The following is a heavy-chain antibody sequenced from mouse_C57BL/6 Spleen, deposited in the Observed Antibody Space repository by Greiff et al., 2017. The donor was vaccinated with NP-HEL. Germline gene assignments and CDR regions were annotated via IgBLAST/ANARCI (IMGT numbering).Heavy chain of an antibody. CDR1: GFTFSSYG. J-gene: IGHJ3*01. CDR2: ISSGGSYT. D-gene: IGHD1-1*01. CDR3: ARPLITTVVASFAY. Sequence: EVQLVESGGDLVKPGGSLKLSCAASGFTFSSYGMSWVRQTPDKRLEWVATISSGGSYTYYPDSVKGRFTISRDNAKNTLYLQMSSLKSEDTAMYYCARPLITTVVASFAYWGQGTLVTVSA. V-gene: IGHV5-6*01.